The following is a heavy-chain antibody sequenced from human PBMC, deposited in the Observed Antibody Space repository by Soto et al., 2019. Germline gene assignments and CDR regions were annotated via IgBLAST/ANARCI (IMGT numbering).Heavy chain of an antibody. CDR3: ARTYSGTYPPPYYFDY. Sequence: GESLKISCEGSGYSFTKYWIGWVRQMPGKGLEWMGMIYPGDSDARYSPSFQGQVIISADKSINTAYLQWSSLQASDTAIYYCARTYSGTYPPPYYFDYWGQGTLVTVSS. D-gene: IGHD1-26*01. CDR1: GYSFTKYW. J-gene: IGHJ4*02. V-gene: IGHV5-51*01. CDR2: IYPGDSDA.